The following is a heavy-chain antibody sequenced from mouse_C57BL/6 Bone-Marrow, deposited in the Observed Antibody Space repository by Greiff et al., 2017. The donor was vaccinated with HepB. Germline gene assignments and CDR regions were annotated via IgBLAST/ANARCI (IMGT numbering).Heavy chain of an antibody. CDR1: GYTFTSYG. V-gene: IGHV1-81*01. D-gene: IGHD1-1*01. Sequence: VQLQESGAELARPGASVKLSCKASGYTFTSYGISWVKQRTGQGLEWIGEIYPRSGNTYYNEKFKGKATLTADKSSSTAYMELRSLTSEDSAVYFCARDPVTTVVATWDFDYWGQGTTLTVSS. CDR2: IYPRSGNT. CDR3: ARDPVTTVVATWDFDY. J-gene: IGHJ2*01.